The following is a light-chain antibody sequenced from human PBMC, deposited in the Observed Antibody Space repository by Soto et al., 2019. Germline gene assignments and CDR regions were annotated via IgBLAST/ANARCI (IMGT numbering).Light chain of an antibody. Sequence: QSALTQPASVSGSPGQSITISCTGTSSDVGAYTFVSWYQQHPDKVPKLIIFDVSRRPSGVSDRVSGSKSGNTASLTISGLQPEDEADYYCSSYTRSSTHVFGSGTKLTVL. CDR2: DVS. J-gene: IGLJ1*01. CDR1: SSDVGAYTF. V-gene: IGLV2-14*03. CDR3: SSYTRSSTHV.